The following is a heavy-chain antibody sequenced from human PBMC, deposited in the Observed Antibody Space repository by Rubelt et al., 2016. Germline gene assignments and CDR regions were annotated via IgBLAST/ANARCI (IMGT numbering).Heavy chain of an antibody. Sequence: QVQLVQSGAEVKKPGASVKVSCKASGYTFTTYGISWVRQAPGTGLEWVGWLRTYNGNTHNAQKRKGRVTMTTDTSTSPAYLELRSLRSDDTAVYFCARGDCSSANCLFNWFDPWGQGTRVTVSS. V-gene: IGHV1-18*01. J-gene: IGHJ5*02. CDR3: ARGDCSSANCLFNWFDP. D-gene: IGHD2-2*01. CDR2: LRTYNGNT. CDR1: GYTFTTYG.